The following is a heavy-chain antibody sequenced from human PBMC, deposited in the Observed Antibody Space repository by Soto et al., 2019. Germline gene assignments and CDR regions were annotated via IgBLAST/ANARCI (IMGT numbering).Heavy chain of an antibody. CDR3: ATLNSFGADY. J-gene: IGHJ4*02. D-gene: IGHD5-18*01. Sequence: GGSLRLSCAASGLTFSSYWMHWVRQAPGKGLVWVSRIYSDGSGTTYADSVKGRFTISRDNAKSMLYLQMNSLRAEDTAVYYCATLNSFGADYWGQGTLVTVSS. CDR2: IYSDGSGT. V-gene: IGHV3-74*01. CDR1: GLTFSSYW.